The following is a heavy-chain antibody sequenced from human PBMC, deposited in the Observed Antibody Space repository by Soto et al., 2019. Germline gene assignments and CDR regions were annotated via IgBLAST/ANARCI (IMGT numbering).Heavy chain of an antibody. CDR3: VSQRTSVLTQAYFDY. Sequence: PETLSLTCTVSGGSVSNSNYYWGWIRQSPGKGLEWIGSVYYRGRSYSKSSVKSRVTISVDTSKNQFSLNLNSVTASDTAVYYCVSQRTSVLTQAYFDYWGPGALVTVSS. CDR2: VYYRGRS. CDR1: GGSVSNSNYY. J-gene: IGHJ4*02. V-gene: IGHV4-39*01. D-gene: IGHD2-8*01.